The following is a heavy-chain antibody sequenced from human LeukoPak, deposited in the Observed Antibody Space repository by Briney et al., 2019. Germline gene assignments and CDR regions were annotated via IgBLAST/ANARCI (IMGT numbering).Heavy chain of an antibody. Sequence: PSETLSLTCTVSGGSISNYYWSWIRQPPGKGLEWIGYIYYSGSTNYNPSLKSRVTISVDTSKNQFSLKLSSVTAADTAVYYCARDADDYDSSGHNWFDPWGQGTLVTVSS. D-gene: IGHD3-22*01. CDR3: ARDADDYDSSGHNWFDP. CDR2: IYYSGST. J-gene: IGHJ5*02. CDR1: GGSISNYY. V-gene: IGHV4-59*01.